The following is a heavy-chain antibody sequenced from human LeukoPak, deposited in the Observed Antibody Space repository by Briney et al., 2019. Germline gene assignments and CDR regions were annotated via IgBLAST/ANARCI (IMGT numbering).Heavy chain of an antibody. D-gene: IGHD2-15*01. J-gene: IGHJ5*01. CDR2: ISYTGYI. Sequence: KSSETLSLTCTVSGGSISSYYWSWIRQPPGKGLEWIAYISYTGYINYNPSLKSRVTISLDTSKNQFSLKLNSVTAADTAVYFCARAGSSSWYTLAADSWGQGTLVTVSS. CDR1: GGSISSYY. V-gene: IGHV4-59*01. CDR3: ARAGSSSWYTLAADS.